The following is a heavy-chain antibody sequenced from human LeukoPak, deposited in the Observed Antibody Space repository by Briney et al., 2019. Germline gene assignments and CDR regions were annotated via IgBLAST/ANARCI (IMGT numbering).Heavy chain of an antibody. CDR2: ISWNSGSI. Sequence: PGRSLRLSCAASGFTFDDYAMHWVRQAPGKGLEWVSGISWNSGSIGYADSVKGRFTISRDNAKNSLYLQMYSLRAEDTALYHCAKDWVSYDSSGYYGYFDYWGQGTLVTVSS. CDR3: AKDWVSYDSSGYYGYFDY. CDR1: GFTFDDYA. J-gene: IGHJ4*02. D-gene: IGHD3-22*01. V-gene: IGHV3-9*01.